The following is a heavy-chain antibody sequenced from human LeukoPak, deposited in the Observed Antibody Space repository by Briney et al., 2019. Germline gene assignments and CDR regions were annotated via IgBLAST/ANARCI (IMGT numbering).Heavy chain of an antibody. D-gene: IGHD3-10*01. CDR2: INTDGSST. CDR1: GFTFSSYW. CDR3: ARDRGWFGEAPLYMDV. V-gene: IGHV3-74*01. J-gene: IGHJ6*03. Sequence: PGGSLRLSCAASGFTFSSYWMHWVRQAPGKGLVWVSRINTDGSSTSYADSVKGRFTISRDNSKNTLYLQMNSLRAEDTAVYYCARDRGWFGEAPLYMDVWGKGTTVTVSS.